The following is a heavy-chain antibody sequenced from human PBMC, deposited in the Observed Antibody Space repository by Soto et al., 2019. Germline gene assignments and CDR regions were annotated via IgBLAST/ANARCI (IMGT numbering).Heavy chain of an antibody. D-gene: IGHD2-2*01. CDR3: ARERDCSSTSCYPDGPYGMDV. Sequence: ESGGGLVKPGGSLRLSCAASGFTFSSYSMNWVRQAPGKGLEWVSSISSSSSYIYYADSVKGRFTITRDNAKNSLYLQMNSLRAEDTAVYYCARERDCSSTSCYPDGPYGMDVWGQGTTVTVSS. CDR1: GFTFSSYS. V-gene: IGHV3-21*01. J-gene: IGHJ6*02. CDR2: ISSSSSYI.